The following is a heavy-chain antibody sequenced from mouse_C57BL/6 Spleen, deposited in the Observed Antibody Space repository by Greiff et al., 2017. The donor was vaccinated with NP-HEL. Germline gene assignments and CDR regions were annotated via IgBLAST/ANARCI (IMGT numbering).Heavy chain of an antibody. Sequence: VQLQQSGPGLVQPSQSLSITCTVSGFSLTSYGVHWVRQSPGKGLEWLGVIWSGGSTDYTAAFISRLSISKDNSKSQVFFKMNSLQADDTAVYYCARKFDYDAGFAYWGQGTLVTVSA. CDR3: ARKFDYDAGFAY. V-gene: IGHV2-2*01. J-gene: IGHJ3*01. CDR1: GFSLTSYG. CDR2: IWSGGST. D-gene: IGHD2-4*01.